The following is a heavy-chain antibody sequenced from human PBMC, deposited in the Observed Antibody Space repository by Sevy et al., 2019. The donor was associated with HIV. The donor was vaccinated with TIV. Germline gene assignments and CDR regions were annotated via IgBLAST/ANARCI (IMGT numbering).Heavy chain of an antibody. CDR3: AHETFGRFES. V-gene: IGHV3-7*01. J-gene: IGHJ4*02. D-gene: IGHD3-16*01. Sequence: GGSLRLSCAASGFTFSANWMNWVRQAPGKGLEWVANIKADGSEKHYVDSVEVGLTISRDNAKNLLFLQMTSLRVEDTAVYYGAHETFGRFESWGQGTLVTVSS. CDR2: IKADGSEK. CDR1: GFTFSANW.